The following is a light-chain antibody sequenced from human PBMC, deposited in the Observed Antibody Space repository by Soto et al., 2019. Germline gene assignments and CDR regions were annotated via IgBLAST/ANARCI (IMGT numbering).Light chain of an antibody. CDR2: DTS. CDR1: QSISDN. J-gene: IGKJ4*01. Sequence: EIVMTQSPVTLSVSPGERATLSCRASQSISDNLAWYQQKPGQPPSLLIYDTSTRATGIPTRFSGSASGTEFTVTITNLQSEDLAVYYCQQYNEWPRTFGGGTKVDIK. CDR3: QQYNEWPRT. V-gene: IGKV3-15*01.